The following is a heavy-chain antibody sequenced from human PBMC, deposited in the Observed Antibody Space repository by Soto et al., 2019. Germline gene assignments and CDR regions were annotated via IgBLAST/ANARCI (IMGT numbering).Heavy chain of an antibody. J-gene: IGHJ6*02. D-gene: IGHD3-10*01. CDR2: ISYDGSNK. Sequence: SLRLSCAASGFTFSSYGMHWVRQAPGKGLEWVAVISYDGSNKYYADSVKGRFTISRDNSKNTLYLQMNSLRAEDTAVYYCAKGPNFAGSGSYYRSYYYYGMDVWGQGTTVTVSS. V-gene: IGHV3-30*18. CDR3: AKGPNFAGSGSYYRSYYYYGMDV. CDR1: GFTFSSYG.